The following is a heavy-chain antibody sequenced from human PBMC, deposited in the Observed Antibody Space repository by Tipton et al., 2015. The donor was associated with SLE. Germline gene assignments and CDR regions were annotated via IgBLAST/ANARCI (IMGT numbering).Heavy chain of an antibody. CDR1: GFTFSNYW. J-gene: IGHJ6*02. CDR2: INQDGSEK. V-gene: IGHV3-7*05. CDR3: AGQVYDSSGYDSNYYYYYGMDV. D-gene: IGHD3-22*01. Sequence: GSLRLFCEASGFTFSNYWMSWVRQAPGKGLEWVANINQDGSEKYYVDSVKGRFTISRDNAKNSLYLQMNSLRAEDTAVYYCAGQVYDSSGYDSNYYYYYGMDVWGQGTTVTVSS.